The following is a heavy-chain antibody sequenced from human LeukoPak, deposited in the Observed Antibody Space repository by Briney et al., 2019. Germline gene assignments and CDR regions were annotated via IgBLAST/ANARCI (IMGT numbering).Heavy chain of an antibody. D-gene: IGHD4-17*01. CDR1: GFNFGSNW. Sequence: GGSLRLSCAASGFNFGSNWISWVRQAPGKGLEWVANIKQDGSEKHYVDSVKGRFTISRDNAKNSLYLQMNSLRAEDTAVYYCAREGPSVTPYYWGQGALVTVSS. CDR3: AREGPSVTPYY. J-gene: IGHJ4*02. V-gene: IGHV3-7*01. CDR2: IKQDGSEK.